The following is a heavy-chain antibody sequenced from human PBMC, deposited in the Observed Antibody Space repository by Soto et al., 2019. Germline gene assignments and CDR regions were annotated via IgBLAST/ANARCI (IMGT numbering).Heavy chain of an antibody. CDR2: ISASGSGS. D-gene: IGHD4-17*01. J-gene: IGHJ6*02. CDR1: RFGFSTYG. CDR3: AKNSYGDSWNFGLDV. V-gene: IGHV3-23*01. Sequence: GGSLRLSCAASRFGFSTYGMTWVRRAPGKGLEWVSTISASGSGSYYTESVKGRFTVSRDNSKNTMYLQVSSLRAEDTAVYYCAKNSYGDSWNFGLDVWGQGTTVTVSS.